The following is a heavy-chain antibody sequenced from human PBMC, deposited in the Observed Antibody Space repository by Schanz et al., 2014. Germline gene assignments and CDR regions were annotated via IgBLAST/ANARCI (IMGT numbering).Heavy chain of an antibody. CDR1: GYTFTNFF. CDR2: INPIGGST. V-gene: IGHV1-46*03. D-gene: IGHD3-10*01. CDR3: ARGSPENMIRGELDY. J-gene: IGHJ4*02. Sequence: QVHLVQSGAEVHKPGASLKLSCKASGYTFTNFFLHWVRQAPGQGLEWMGIINPIGGSTTYAQKFRGAVTLSTDTSTDTAYLELTSLRSEDTAVYYCARGSPENMIRGELDYWGQGTLVTVSS.